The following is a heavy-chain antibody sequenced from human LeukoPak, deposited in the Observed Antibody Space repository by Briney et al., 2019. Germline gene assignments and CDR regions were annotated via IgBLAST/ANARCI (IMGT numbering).Heavy chain of an antibody. CDR1: GFTFNTYS. D-gene: IGHD5-24*01. Sequence: GGSLRLSCAASGFTFNTYSMGWVRQAPGKGLECVANIQQDGSEEYCVDSVKGRFTISRDNAKNSLYLQMNSLRAEDTAIYYCAKWRWQQSEFDYWGQGSLVTVSS. J-gene: IGHJ4*02. CDR3: AKWRWQQSEFDY. V-gene: IGHV3-7*01. CDR2: IQQDGSEE.